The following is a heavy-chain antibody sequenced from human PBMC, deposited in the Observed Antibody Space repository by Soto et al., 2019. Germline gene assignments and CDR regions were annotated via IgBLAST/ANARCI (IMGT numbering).Heavy chain of an antibody. D-gene: IGHD5-12*01. J-gene: IGHJ4*02. V-gene: IGHV4-61*05. CDR2: IYYAGST. CDR1: GGSISSDTYY. Sequence: PSETLSLTCTVSGGSISSDTYYWGWIRQPPGRGLEWIGFIYYAGSTKYNPSLNSRVTISVDTSKNQFSLTVTSVTAADTPVYFCARPIVATDTFDSWGQGTLVTVS. CDR3: ARPIVATDTFDS.